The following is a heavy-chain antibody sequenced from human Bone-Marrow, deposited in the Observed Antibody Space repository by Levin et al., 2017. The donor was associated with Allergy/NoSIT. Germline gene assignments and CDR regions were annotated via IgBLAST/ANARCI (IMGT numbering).Heavy chain of an antibody. D-gene: IGHD6-13*01. CDR2: IFQSETT. J-gene: IGHJ2*01. CDR3: ARASHWYSTNWTYWYFDL. Sequence: WVRQPPGKGLEWIGYIFQSETTHYNPSLETRASVSVDLSKNQFSLNLTSLTAADTGVYFCARASHWYSTNWTYWYFDLWGRGTLVTVSS. V-gene: IGHV4-30-2*01.